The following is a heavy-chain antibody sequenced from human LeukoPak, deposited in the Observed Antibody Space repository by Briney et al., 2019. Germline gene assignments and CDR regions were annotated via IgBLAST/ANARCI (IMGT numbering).Heavy chain of an antibody. Sequence: LSLTCTVCGGSISSGDYYWSWIRQPPGKGLEWIGYIYYSGSTYYNPSLKSLVTISVDTSKNQFSLKLSSVTAADTAVYYCANYDFWSGPDYWGQGTLVTVSS. J-gene: IGHJ4*02. CDR1: GGSISSGDYY. V-gene: IGHV4-30-4*08. D-gene: IGHD3-3*01. CDR2: IYYSGST. CDR3: ANYDFWSGPDY.